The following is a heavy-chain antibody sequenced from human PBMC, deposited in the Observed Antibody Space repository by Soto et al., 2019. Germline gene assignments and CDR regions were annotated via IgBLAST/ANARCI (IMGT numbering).Heavy chain of an antibody. CDR1: GGSFSGYY. Sequence: QVQLQQWGAGLLKPSETLSLTCAVYGGSFSGYYWSWIRQPPGKGLEWIGEINHSGSTNYNPSLKSRVTISVXXSXNXFSLKRSSVTAADTAVYYCARCTYYDILTGYWEFDYWGQGTLVTVSS. V-gene: IGHV4-34*01. CDR3: ARCTYYDILTGYWEFDY. J-gene: IGHJ4*02. CDR2: INHSGST. D-gene: IGHD3-9*01.